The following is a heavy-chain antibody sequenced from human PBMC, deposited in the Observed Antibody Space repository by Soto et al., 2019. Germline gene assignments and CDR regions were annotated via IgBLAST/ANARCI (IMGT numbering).Heavy chain of an antibody. J-gene: IGHJ5*02. V-gene: IGHV1-69*13. CDR1: GGTFSSYT. CDR2: FIPIFATA. Sequence: GASVKVSCKASGGTFSSYTITWVRQAPGQGLEWMGRFIPIFATANYARKFQGRVTIAADDSTSTAYMELSSLRSEDTAVYYCARDWGTTTVSLNWFDPWGQGTLVTVSS. D-gene: IGHD4-17*01. CDR3: ARDWGTTTVSLNWFDP.